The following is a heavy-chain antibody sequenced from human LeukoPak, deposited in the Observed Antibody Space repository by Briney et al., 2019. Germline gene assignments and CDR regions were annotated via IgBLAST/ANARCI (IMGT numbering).Heavy chain of an antibody. J-gene: IGHJ4*02. CDR3: AKDAADSSGYYYVNYFDY. Sequence: PGKSLRLSCAASGFTFSNYAMHWVRQAPGKGLEWVSLISSGGTYEYYADSVKGRFTISRDNSKNTLYLQLNSLRAEDTAVYYCAKDAADSSGYYYVNYFDYWGQGTLVTVSS. V-gene: IGHV3-30*01. CDR2: ISSGGTYE. D-gene: IGHD3-22*01. CDR1: GFTFSNYA.